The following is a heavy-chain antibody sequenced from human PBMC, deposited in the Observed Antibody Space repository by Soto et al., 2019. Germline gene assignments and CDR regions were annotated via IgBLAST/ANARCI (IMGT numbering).Heavy chain of an antibody. V-gene: IGHV4-30-4*01. J-gene: IGHJ6*02. CDR3: ARALYSSFPRYYYYGMDV. Sequence: PSETLSVTCTVSGGSISSGDYYWSWIRQPPGKGLEWIGYIYYSGSTYYNPSLKSRVTISVDTSKNQFSLKLSSVTAADTAVYYCARALYSSFPRYYYYGMDVWGQGTTVTVSS. D-gene: IGHD4-4*01. CDR2: IYYSGST. CDR1: GGSISSGDYY.